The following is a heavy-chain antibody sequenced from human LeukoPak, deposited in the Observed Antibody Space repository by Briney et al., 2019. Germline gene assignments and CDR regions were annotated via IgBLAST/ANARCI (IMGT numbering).Heavy chain of an antibody. D-gene: IGHD2-2*03. CDR1: GYSFPTYW. CDR3: ARPPSRGYSSSFEY. J-gene: IGHJ4*02. CDR2: IYPDGSNI. V-gene: IGHV5-51*01. Sequence: AGESLKISCKGSGYSFPTYWIAWVRPLPGKGLEWMGIIYPDGSNIRYSPSFQGQVTISADKSISTAYLQWSSLKASDTAMYYCARPPSRGYSSSFEYWGQGTLVTVSS.